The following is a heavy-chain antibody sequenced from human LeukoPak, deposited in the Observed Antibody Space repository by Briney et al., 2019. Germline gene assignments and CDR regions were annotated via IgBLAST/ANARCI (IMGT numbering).Heavy chain of an antibody. CDR1: GFNFSNYA. CDR2: TSSDGSLE. Sequence: QPGGSLTLSCEGSGFNFSNYAMNWVRQPPGKGMEWVSVTSSDGSLEFYVDSVNGRFSISRDNSKNTLYLQMNRLRAEDTAIYYCVKDIWFGDGFDFWGRGTLVTVSS. D-gene: IGHD3-10*01. V-gene: IGHV3-30*18. J-gene: IGHJ4*02. CDR3: VKDIWFGDGFDF.